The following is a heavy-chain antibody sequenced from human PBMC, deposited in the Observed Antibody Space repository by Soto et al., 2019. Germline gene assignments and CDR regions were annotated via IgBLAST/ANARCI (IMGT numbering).Heavy chain of an antibody. Sequence: HPGGSLRLSCAASGFNFNNYWMTWVRQAPGKGPEWVANIKQAGSEKYYVDSVKGRFTISRDNAKNSLYLQLDSLRGEDTAVYYCARGRYSGTDYYLDFWGQGTLVTVSS. V-gene: IGHV3-7*05. J-gene: IGHJ4*02. D-gene: IGHD1-26*01. CDR3: ARGRYSGTDYYLDF. CDR2: IKQAGSEK. CDR1: GFNFNNYW.